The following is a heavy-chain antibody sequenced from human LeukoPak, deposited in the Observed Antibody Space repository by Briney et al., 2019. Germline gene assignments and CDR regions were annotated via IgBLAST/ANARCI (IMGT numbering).Heavy chain of an antibody. CDR3: ARSGDYIKEGFDY. D-gene: IGHD3-22*01. CDR1: GYSIRSGHY. CDR2: INRGGIT. J-gene: IGHJ4*02. Sequence: PSETLSLTCAVSGYSIRSGHYWGWIRQSPGRGLEWIGSINRGGITEYNPSLKSRVTLSVDTSKNQFSLQLRSVTAADRALYYCARSGDYIKEGFDYWGQGTQVTVSS. V-gene: IGHV4-38-2*01.